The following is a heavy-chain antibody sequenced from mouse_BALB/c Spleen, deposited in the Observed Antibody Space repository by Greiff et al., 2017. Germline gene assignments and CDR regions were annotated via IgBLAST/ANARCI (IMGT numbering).Heavy chain of an antibody. Sequence: QVQLKESGAELMKPGASVKISCKATGYTFSSYWIEWVKQRPGHGLEWIGEILPGSGSTNYNEKFKGKATFTADTSSNTAYMQLSSLTSEDSAVYYCARALNDGYYPFDYWGQGTTLTVSS. J-gene: IGHJ2*01. CDR2: ILPGSGST. CDR1: GYTFSSYW. V-gene: IGHV1-9*01. CDR3: ARALNDGYYPFDY. D-gene: IGHD2-3*01.